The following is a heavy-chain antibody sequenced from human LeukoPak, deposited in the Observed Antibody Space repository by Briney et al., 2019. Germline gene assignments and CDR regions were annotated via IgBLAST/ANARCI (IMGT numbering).Heavy chain of an antibody. CDR3: AGGGGWVFDL. J-gene: IGHJ4*02. Sequence: PGGSLRLSCAPSGFTFTGYWMTWVRQAPGKGLGWVAIIKQDGSEKYYVDSVKGRFTISRDNTKNSLYLQMNSLRAEDTAVYFCAGGGGWVFDLWGQGTLVSVSS. D-gene: IGHD6-19*01. V-gene: IGHV3-7*01. CDR2: IKQDGSEK. CDR1: GFTFTGYW.